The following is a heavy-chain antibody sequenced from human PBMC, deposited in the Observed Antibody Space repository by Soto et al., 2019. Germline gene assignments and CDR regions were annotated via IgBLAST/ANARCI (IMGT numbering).Heavy chain of an antibody. J-gene: IGHJ6*02. CDR2: IIPIFGTA. CDR3: AREGGSGNYRYYAMDV. Sequence: QVQLVQSGAEVKKPGSSVKVSCKASGGTFSSYAISWVRQAPGQGLEWMGGIIPIFGTANYAQKFQGRVQITADESTSTAYMGLSSLRSEDTAVYYCAREGGSGNYRYYAMDVWGQGTTVTVSS. V-gene: IGHV1-69*12. CDR1: GGTFSSYA. D-gene: IGHD3-10*01.